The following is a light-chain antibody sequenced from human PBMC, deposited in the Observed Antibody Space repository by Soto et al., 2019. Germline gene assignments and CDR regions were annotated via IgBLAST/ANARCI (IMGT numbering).Light chain of an antibody. CDR2: DVT. V-gene: IGLV2-14*03. CDR3: CSYTSSTIYV. CDR1: SSDVGGYNY. J-gene: IGLJ1*01. Sequence: QSALTQPASVSGSPGQSIAISCTGTSSDVGGYNYVSWYQQHPGKAPKLMIYDVTSRPSGVSDRFSGSKSGTTASLTISGLQAEDEGDYYCCSYTSSTIYVFGTGTKLTVL.